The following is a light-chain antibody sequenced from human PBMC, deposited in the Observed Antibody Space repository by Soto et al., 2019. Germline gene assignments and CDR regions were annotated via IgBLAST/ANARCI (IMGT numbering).Light chain of an antibody. V-gene: IGKV4-1*01. J-gene: IGKJ3*01. CDR1: QSVLYSSNNKNY. CDR3: QQYHSSPGFT. CDR2: WAS. Sequence: DIVMTQSPDSLAVSLGERATINCKSSQSVLYSSNNKNYLAWYQQKPGQPPKLLIYWASTRKSGVPDRFSGSGSGTDFTLTISSLQAEDVAVYYCQQYHSSPGFTFGPGTKVDIK.